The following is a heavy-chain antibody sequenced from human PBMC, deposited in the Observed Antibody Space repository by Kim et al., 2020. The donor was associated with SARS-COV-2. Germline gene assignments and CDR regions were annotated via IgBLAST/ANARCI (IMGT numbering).Heavy chain of an antibody. Sequence: ASVKVSCKASGYIFTNYYVHWVRQAPGQGLEWMGIINPSGGSTSYAQKFQGRGTMTRDTSTSTAYMELSSLRSEDTAVYYCARGSGSFGRDFYYWGQGTLVTVSS. CDR2: INPSGGST. CDR3: ARGSGSFGRDFYY. CDR1: GYIFTNYY. V-gene: IGHV1-46*01. J-gene: IGHJ4*02. D-gene: IGHD1-26*01.